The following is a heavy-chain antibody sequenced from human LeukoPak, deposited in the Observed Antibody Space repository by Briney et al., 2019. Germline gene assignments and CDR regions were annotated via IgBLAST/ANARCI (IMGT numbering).Heavy chain of an antibody. CDR3: AKGSSIAARPDDYYYYYMDV. J-gene: IGHJ6*03. Sequence: QSGGSLRLSCAASGFTFSRSWMTWVRQAPGKGLEWVANIKEDGSENNHVGSVKGRFTISRDNAKNSVYLQMNSLRAEDTAVYYCAKGSSIAARPDDYYYYYMDVWGKGTTVTVSS. V-gene: IGHV3-7*03. CDR1: GFTFSRSW. CDR2: IKEDGSEN. D-gene: IGHD6-6*01.